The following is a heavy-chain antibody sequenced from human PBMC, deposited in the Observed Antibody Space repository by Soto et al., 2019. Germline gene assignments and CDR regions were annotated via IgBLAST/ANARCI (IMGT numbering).Heavy chain of an antibody. J-gene: IGHJ4*02. Sequence: PSETLSLTCTVSGGSISSSSYYWGWIRQPPGKGLEWIGYIYYSGSTYYNPSLKSRVTISVDTSKNQFSLKLSSVTAADTAVYYCATLPPRIVVTVLPIPSWGQGTLVTVSS. V-gene: IGHV4-31*03. D-gene: IGHD2-15*01. CDR3: ATLPPRIVVTVLPIPS. CDR1: GGSISSSSYY. CDR2: IYYSGST.